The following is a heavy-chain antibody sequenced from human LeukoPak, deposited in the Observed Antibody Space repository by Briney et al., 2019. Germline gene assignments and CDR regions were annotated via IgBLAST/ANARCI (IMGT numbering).Heavy chain of an antibody. CDR3: ARVANSNYYFDC. V-gene: IGHV3-48*02. CDR2: ISGSSGTI. CDR1: GFTFSSYN. D-gene: IGHD1-7*01. J-gene: IGHJ4*02. Sequence: GGSLRLSCAASGFTFSSYNMNWVRQTPGKGLEWLSYISGSSGTIYYADSVKGRFTISRDNAKNSLDLQMNSLRDEDTALYYCARVANSNYYFDCWGQGTLVTVSS.